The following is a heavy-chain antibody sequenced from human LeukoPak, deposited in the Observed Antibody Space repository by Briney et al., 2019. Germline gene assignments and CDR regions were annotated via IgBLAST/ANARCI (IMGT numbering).Heavy chain of an antibody. D-gene: IGHD5-12*01. Sequence: GGSLRLSCAASGFLVSSNYMTWVRQAPGKELEWASIIYSGGSTDYADSVKGRFTISRDNSKNTLYLQMDSLRVEDTAVYYCARGGLGNYYGMDVWGQGTTVTVSS. CDR1: GFLVSSNY. CDR2: IYSGGST. V-gene: IGHV3-53*05. CDR3: ARGGLGNYYGMDV. J-gene: IGHJ6*02.